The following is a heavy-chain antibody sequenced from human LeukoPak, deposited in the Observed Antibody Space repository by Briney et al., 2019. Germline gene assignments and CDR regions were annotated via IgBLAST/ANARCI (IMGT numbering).Heavy chain of an antibody. CDR2: IYHSGST. J-gene: IGHJ5*02. Sequence: SQTLSLTCAVSGGSISSGGYSWSWIRQPPGKGLEWIGYIYHSGSTYYNPSLKSRVPISVDRSKNQFSLKLSSVTAADTAVYYCARDFPGGWFDPWGQGTLVTVSS. V-gene: IGHV4-30-2*01. CDR1: GGSISSGGYS. CDR3: ARDFPGGWFDP.